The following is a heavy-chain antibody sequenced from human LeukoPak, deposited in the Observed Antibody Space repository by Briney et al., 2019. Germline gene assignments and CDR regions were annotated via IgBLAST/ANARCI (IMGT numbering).Heavy chain of an antibody. CDR2: IYSSGST. V-gene: IGHV4-4*07. J-gene: IGHJ6*03. D-gene: IGHD6-19*01. Sequence: PSETLSLTCTVSGGSISSYYWSWIRQPAGKGLEWIGRIYSSGSTNYNPSLKSRVTMSVDTSKNQFSLKLSSVTAADTAVYYCAHTLAVAGSGYYYYYMDVWGKGTTVTVSS. CDR1: GGSISSYY. CDR3: AHTLAVAGSGYYYYYMDV.